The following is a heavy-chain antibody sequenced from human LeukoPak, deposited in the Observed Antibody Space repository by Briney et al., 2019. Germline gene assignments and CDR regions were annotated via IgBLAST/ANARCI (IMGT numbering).Heavy chain of an antibody. CDR1: GGSFSGYY. J-gene: IGHJ6*03. CDR2: INHSGST. Sequence: SETLSLTCAVYGGSFSGYYWSWIRQPPGKGLEWIGEINHSGSTNYNPSLKSRVTISVDTSKNQFSLKLSSVTAADTAVYYCAGSVDTAMASMDVWGKGTTVTVSS. V-gene: IGHV4-34*01. CDR3: AGSVDTAMASMDV. D-gene: IGHD5-18*01.